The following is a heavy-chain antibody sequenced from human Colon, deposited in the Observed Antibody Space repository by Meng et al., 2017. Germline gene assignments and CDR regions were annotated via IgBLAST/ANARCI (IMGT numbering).Heavy chain of an antibody. J-gene: IGHJ3*02. Sequence: GGSLRLSCAASGFTFSSYAMSWVRQAPGKGREWVSAISGSGGSTYYSDSVQGRFTISRDNSKNTLYLQMNSLRAEDTAVYYCAKSVVVVVAAVDNAFDIWGQGTMVTVSS. CDR1: GFTFSSYA. CDR3: AKSVVVVVAAVDNAFDI. D-gene: IGHD2-15*01. CDR2: ISGSGGST. V-gene: IGHV3-23*01.